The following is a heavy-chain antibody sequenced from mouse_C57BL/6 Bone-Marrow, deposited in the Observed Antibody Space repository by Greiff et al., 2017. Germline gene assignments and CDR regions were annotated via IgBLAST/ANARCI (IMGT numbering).Heavy chain of an antibody. J-gene: IGHJ4*01. CDR3: ARIPPFYYGNYVEAMDY. V-gene: IGHV2-9-1*01. CDR2: IWTGGGT. CDR1: GFSLTSYA. Sequence: VQLQESGPGLVAPSQSLSITCTVSGFSLTSYAISWVRQPPGKGLEWLGVIWTGGGTNYNSALKSRLSISKDNSKSQVFLKMNSLQTDDTARYYCARIPPFYYGNYVEAMDYWGQGTSVTVSS. D-gene: IGHD2-1*01.